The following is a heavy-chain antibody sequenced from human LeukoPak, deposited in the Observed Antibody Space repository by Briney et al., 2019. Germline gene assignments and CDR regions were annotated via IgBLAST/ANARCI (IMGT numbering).Heavy chain of an antibody. CDR1: GYTFTGYY. J-gene: IGHJ4*02. CDR3: ATYFLDTSARD. D-gene: IGHD3-22*01. Sequence: ASVKVSCKASGYTFTGYYMFWVRQAPGQGLEWMGWINPNSGGTNYAQKFQGRVTMTSDTSISTGHMELSSLRSDDTAVYYCATYFLDTSARDWGQGTLVTVSS. V-gene: IGHV1-2*02. CDR2: INPNSGGT.